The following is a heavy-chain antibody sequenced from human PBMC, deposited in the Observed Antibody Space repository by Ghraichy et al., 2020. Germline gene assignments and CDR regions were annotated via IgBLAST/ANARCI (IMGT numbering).Heavy chain of an antibody. J-gene: IGHJ3*02. D-gene: IGHD3-22*01. V-gene: IGHV4-31*03. CDR1: GGSISSGGYY. Sequence: SETLSLTCTVSGGSISSGGYYWSWIRQHPGKGLEWIGYIYYSGSTYYNPSLKSRVTISVDTSKNQFSLKLSSVTAADTAVYYCARGRAKYYYDSSGTDDAFDIWGQGTMVTVSS. CDR2: IYYSGST. CDR3: ARGRAKYYYDSSGTDDAFDI.